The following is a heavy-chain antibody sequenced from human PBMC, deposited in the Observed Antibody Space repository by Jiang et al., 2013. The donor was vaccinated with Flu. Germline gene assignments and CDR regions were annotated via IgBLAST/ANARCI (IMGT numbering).Heavy chain of an antibody. CDR1: GYSFTSFW. Sequence: GAEVKKPGESLRISSKGSGYSFTSFWISWVRQMPGKGLEWMGRIDPSDSYTNYSPSFKGHVTISADNSITTAYLQWSSLKASDTAMYYCARQYSSGWYGYNWFDPWGQGTLVTVSS. V-gene: IGHV5-10-1*01. CDR3: ARQYSSGWYGYNWFDP. J-gene: IGHJ5*02. D-gene: IGHD6-19*01. CDR2: IDPSDSYT.